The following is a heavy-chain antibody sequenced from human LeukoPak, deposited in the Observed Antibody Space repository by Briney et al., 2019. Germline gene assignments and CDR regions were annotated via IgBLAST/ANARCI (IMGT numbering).Heavy chain of an antibody. CDR3: ATTLPNSSGYYGWYFDL. J-gene: IGHJ2*01. CDR2: IIPIFGTA. Sequence: ASVNVSCKASGGTFSSYAISWVRQAPGQGLEWMGGIIPIFGTANYAQKFQGRVTITADKSTSTAYMELSSLRSEDTAVYYCATTLPNSSGYYGWYFDLWGRGALVTVSS. V-gene: IGHV1-69*06. D-gene: IGHD3-22*01. CDR1: GGTFSSYA.